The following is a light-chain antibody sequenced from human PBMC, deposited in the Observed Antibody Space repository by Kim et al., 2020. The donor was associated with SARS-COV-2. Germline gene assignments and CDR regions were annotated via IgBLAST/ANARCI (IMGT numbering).Light chain of an antibody. CDR1: RKRSQF. J-gene: IGLJ2*01. CDR3: TSRDSSGYHVV. Sequence: GKKGKIKRQGERKRSQFDNWYQKSPGQAPVLGIDGRNSRHSGSPERFSGYRAGETDCVTITGAQAEDEADYDCTSRDSSGYHVVFGGGKQRTVL. CDR2: GRN. V-gene: IGLV3-19*01.